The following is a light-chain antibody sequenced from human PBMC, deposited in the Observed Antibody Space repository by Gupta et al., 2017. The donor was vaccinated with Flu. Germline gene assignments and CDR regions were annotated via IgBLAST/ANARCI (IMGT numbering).Light chain of an antibody. CDR2: KIS. CDR1: QSLVHSDGNPY. CDR3: MQATQFPHT. Sequence: DIVLTQPPLSSPVTLGQPASLSCTSSQSLVHSDGNPYLSWLHQRPGQPPRPLIYKISNRVSGVPDRFSGSGAGTHFTLKISRVEAEDVGLYYCMQATQFPHTFGQGTKVEVK. V-gene: IGKV2-24*01. J-gene: IGKJ1*01.